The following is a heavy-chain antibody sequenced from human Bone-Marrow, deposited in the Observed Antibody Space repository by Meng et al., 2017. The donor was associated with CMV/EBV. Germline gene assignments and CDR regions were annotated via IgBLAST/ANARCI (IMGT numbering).Heavy chain of an antibody. CDR1: GGSTSSYY. V-gene: IGHV4-59*01. D-gene: IGHD6-6*01. CDR2: IYYSGST. Sequence: SETLSLTCTVSGGSTSSYYWSWIRQPPGKGLEWIGYIYYSGSTNYNPSLKSRVTISVDTSKNQFSLKLSSVTAADTAVYYCASSMAYSSSYSFDPWGQRTLVTVSS. J-gene: IGHJ5*02. CDR3: ASSMAYSSSYSFDP.